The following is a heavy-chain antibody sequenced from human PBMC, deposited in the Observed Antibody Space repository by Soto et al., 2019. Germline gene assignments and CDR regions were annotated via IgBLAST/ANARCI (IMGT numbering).Heavy chain of an antibody. J-gene: IGHJ4*02. CDR2: IYSGGST. D-gene: IGHD2-2*02. Sequence: GSLRLSCAASGFTVSSNYMSWVRQAPGKGLEWVSVIYSGGSTYYADSVKGRFTIPRDNSKNTLYLQVNSLRAEDTAVYYCAAFRYCSSTSCYNDGWFDYWGQGTLVTAPQ. V-gene: IGHV3-53*01. CDR3: AAFRYCSSTSCYNDGWFDY. CDR1: GFTVSSNY.